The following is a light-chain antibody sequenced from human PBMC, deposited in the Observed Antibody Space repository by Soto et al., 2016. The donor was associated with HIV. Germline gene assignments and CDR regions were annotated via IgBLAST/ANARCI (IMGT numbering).Light chain of an antibody. J-gene: IGKJ1*01. V-gene: IGKV1-5*03. CDR3: QQTYSTWWT. Sequence: DIQMTQSPSTLSASVGDRVTITCRASQSISSWLAWYQQKPGKAPKVLIYKASSLESGVPSRFSGSGSGTDFTLTISSLQREDFATYYCQQTYSTWWTFGQGTKVEIK. CDR1: QSISSW. CDR2: KAS.